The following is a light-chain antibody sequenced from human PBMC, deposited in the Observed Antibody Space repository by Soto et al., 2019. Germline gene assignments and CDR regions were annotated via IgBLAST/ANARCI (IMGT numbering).Light chain of an antibody. CDR3: QQSHSAPLT. Sequence: QMTQSPSSLFASVGDRVTITCRASQSISSHLNWYQQKVGQTHRLLIYAASTLQREVPPRFSGSGSGTEFNLTISGLQREDFATYYCQQSHSAPLTFGGGTKIQI. J-gene: IGKJ4*01. CDR1: QSISSH. V-gene: IGKV1-39*01. CDR2: AAS.